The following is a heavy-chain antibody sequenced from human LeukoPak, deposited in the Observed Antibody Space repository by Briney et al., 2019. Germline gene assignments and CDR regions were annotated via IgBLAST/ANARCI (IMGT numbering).Heavy chain of an antibody. Sequence: AGYLRLSCAASGFTFSSYGMHWVRQAPGKGLEWVVVIWYDGSNKYYADSVKGRFTISRDNSKNTLYLQMNSLRAEDTAVYYYPKVLDPTEKYYDFDYWGQGTLVTVSS. D-gene: IGHD3-3*01. V-gene: IGHV3-33*06. CDR1: GFTFSSYG. CDR3: PKVLDPTEKYYDFDY. CDR2: IWYDGSNK. J-gene: IGHJ4*02.